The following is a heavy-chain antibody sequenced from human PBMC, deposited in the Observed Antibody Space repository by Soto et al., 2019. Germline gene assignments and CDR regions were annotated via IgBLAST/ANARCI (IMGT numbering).Heavy chain of an antibody. CDR1: GFRFSDHS. J-gene: IGHJ4*02. CDR3: ARLPKGSLVNA. V-gene: IGHV3-48*02. D-gene: IGHD2-21*01. Sequence: GGSLRLSCVGSGFRFSDHSMHWVRRAPGTGLQWLSYISSSGDRIHYADSVRGRFTVSRDNAKNSLFLRMNSLRDDDTAMYYCARLPKGSLVNAWGQGTLVTVSS. CDR2: ISSSGDRI.